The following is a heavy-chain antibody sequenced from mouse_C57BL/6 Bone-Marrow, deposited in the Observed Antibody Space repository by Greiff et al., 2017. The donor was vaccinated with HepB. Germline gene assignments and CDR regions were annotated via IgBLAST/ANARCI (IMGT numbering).Heavy chain of an antibody. J-gene: IGHJ1*03. Sequence: QVQLQQSGAELVRPGTSVKVSCKASGYAFTNYLLEWVKQRPGQGLEWIGVINPGSGGTNYNEKFKGKATLTADKSSSTAYMQLSSLTSEDSAVYFCARERDYYGSRDFDVWGTGTTVTVSS. CDR2: INPGSGGT. CDR1: GYAFTNYL. CDR3: ARERDYYGSRDFDV. D-gene: IGHD1-1*01. V-gene: IGHV1-54*01.